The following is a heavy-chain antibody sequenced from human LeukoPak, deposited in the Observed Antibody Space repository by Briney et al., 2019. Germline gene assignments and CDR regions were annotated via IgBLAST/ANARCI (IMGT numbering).Heavy chain of an antibody. V-gene: IGHV1-8*01. CDR1: GYTFTSYD. J-gene: IGHJ4*02. CDR2: MNPNSGNT. D-gene: IGHD3-10*01. Sequence: ASVKVSCKASGYTFTSYDINWVRQATGQGLEWMGWMNPNSGNTGYAQKFQGGVTMTRNTSISTAYMELSSLRSEDTAVYYCARKGHYYGSGSSDYWGQGTLVTVSS. CDR3: ARKGHYYGSGSSDY.